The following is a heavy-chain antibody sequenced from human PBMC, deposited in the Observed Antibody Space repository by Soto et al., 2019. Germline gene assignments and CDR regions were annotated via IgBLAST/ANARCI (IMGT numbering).Heavy chain of an antibody. CDR2: MNPNSGNT. J-gene: IGHJ6*02. Sequence: ASVKVSCKASGYAFTSYDINWVRQATGQGLEWMGWMNPNSGNTGYAQKFQGRVTMTRNTSISTAYMELSSLRSEDTAVYYCAREVTTVAPPDYYGMDVWGQGTTVTVSS. D-gene: IGHD4-17*01. CDR1: GYAFTSYD. V-gene: IGHV1-8*01. CDR3: AREVTTVAPPDYYGMDV.